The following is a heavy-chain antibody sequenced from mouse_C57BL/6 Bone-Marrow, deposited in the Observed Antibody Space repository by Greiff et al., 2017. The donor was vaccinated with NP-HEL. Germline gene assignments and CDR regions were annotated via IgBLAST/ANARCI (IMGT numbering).Heavy chain of an antibody. V-gene: IGHV1-62-2*01. D-gene: IGHD2-1*01. Sequence: QVQLKESGAELVKPGASVKLSCKASGYTFTEYTIHWVKQRSGQGLEWIGWFYPGSGSIKYNEKFKDKATLTADKSSSTVYMELSRLTSEDSAVYFCARHEEEKGIYYGNYGGFAYWGQGTLVTVSA. CDR3: ARHEEEKGIYYGNYGGFAY. CDR2: FYPGSGSI. J-gene: IGHJ3*01. CDR1: GYTFTEYT.